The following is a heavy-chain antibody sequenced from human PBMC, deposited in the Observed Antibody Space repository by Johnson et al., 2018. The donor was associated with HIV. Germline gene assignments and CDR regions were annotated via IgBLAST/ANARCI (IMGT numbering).Heavy chain of an antibody. V-gene: IGHV3-30*04. CDR1: GFTFSSYT. Sequence: HVQLVESGGGVVQPGRSLRLSCAASGFTFSSYTMYWVRQAPGKGLEWVAVISYDGSNEYYADSVKGRFTISRDNSKNTLYLQINSLKTEDTAVYYCTTDRIGGDAFDIWGQGTMVTVSS. CDR3: TTDRIGGDAFDI. J-gene: IGHJ3*02. D-gene: IGHD3-10*01. CDR2: ISYDGSNE.